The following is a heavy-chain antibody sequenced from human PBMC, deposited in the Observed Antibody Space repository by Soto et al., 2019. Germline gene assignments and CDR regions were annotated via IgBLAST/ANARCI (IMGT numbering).Heavy chain of an antibody. CDR3: ARKPSPYLAFYFDF. D-gene: IGHD3-3*02. J-gene: IGHJ4*01. CDR1: GFSLTTRGVG. CDR2: IYWDDDK. V-gene: IGHV2-5*02. Sequence: SGPTLVNPTQTLTLTCTLSGFSLTTRGVGVGWIRQPPGKAPAWLALIYWDDDKRYRSSLKTRLTINKDTSRNQVVLTMTNMGPVDTGTYDCARKPSPYLAFYFDFWCHGTLVTVSS.